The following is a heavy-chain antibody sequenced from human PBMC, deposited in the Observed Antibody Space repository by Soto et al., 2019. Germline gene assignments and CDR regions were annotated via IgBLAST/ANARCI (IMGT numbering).Heavy chain of an antibody. J-gene: IGHJ4*02. D-gene: IGHD6-13*01. CDR1: GFTVSSNY. V-gene: IGHV3-53*01. Sequence: GGSLRLSCAASGFTVSSNYMSWVRQAPGKGLEWVSVIYSGGSTYYADSVKGRFTISRDNSKNTLYLQMNSLRAEDTAVYYCARDTSSSGNFDYWGQGTLVTVSS. CDR2: IYSGGST. CDR3: ARDTSSSGNFDY.